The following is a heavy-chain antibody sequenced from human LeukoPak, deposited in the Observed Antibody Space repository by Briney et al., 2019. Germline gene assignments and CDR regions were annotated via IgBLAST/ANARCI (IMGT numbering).Heavy chain of an antibody. Sequence: GGSLRLSCAASGFTFSSYSMNWVRQAPGKGLEWVSLISWDGGSTYYADSVKGRFTISRDNSKNSLYLQMNSLRTEDTALYYCAKGLRLEGPHYYYYMDVWGKGTTVTVSS. J-gene: IGHJ6*03. CDR3: AKGLRLEGPHYYYYMDV. V-gene: IGHV3-43*01. CDR1: GFTFSSYS. D-gene: IGHD1-1*01. CDR2: ISWDGGST.